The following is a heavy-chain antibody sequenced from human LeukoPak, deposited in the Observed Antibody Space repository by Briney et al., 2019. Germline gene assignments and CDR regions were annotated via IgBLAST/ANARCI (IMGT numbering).Heavy chain of an antibody. D-gene: IGHD3-22*01. CDR2: ISSSSSIT. CDR1: GFTVSSNY. Sequence: GGSLRLSCAASGFTVSSNYMSWVRQAPGKGLEWVSYISSSSSITYYADSVKGRFTISRDNAKNSLYLQMNSLRAEDTAMYYCASDSVTMIVGYFDYWGQGTLVTVSS. V-gene: IGHV3-48*01. J-gene: IGHJ4*02. CDR3: ASDSVTMIVGYFDY.